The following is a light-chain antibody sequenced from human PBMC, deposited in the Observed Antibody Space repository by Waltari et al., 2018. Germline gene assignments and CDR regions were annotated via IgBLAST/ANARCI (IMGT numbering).Light chain of an antibody. V-gene: IGLV2-14*03. CDR2: DVS. CDR3: SSYTSSSTLDVV. Sequence: QSALTQPASVSGSPGQSITISCTGTSSDVGGYNYVSWYQQHPGKAHKLMIYDVSNRPAVVSNRFAGSKSGNTASLTISGLQAEDEADYYCSSYTSSSTLDVVFGGGTKLTVL. J-gene: IGLJ2*01. CDR1: SSDVGGYNY.